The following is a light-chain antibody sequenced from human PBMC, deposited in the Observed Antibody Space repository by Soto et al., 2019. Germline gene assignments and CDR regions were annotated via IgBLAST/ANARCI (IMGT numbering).Light chain of an antibody. V-gene: IGKV1-39*01. J-gene: IGKJ1*01. CDR1: QSISGY. CDR3: QQSYSPPRT. Sequence: DIQMTQSPSSLSASVGDTVTITCRASQSISGYLNWYQQQSGKAPKLLIYAASALHSGVPSRFSGSGSGTDFTLTISGLQPEYFDTYYCQQSYSPPRTFGPGTKVDIK. CDR2: AAS.